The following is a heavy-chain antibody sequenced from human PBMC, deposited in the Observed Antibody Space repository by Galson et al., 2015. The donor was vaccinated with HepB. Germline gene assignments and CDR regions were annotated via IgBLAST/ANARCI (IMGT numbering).Heavy chain of an antibody. CDR2: IIPIFGTA. Sequence: SVKVSCKASGGTFSSYAISWVRQAPGQGLEWMGGIIPIFGTANYAQKFQGRVTITADESTSTAYMELSSLRSEDTAVYYCARSPSYYDSSGYYYGHFDYWGQGTLVTVSS. CDR1: GGTFSSYA. V-gene: IGHV1-69*13. J-gene: IGHJ4*02. D-gene: IGHD3-22*01. CDR3: ARSPSYYDSSGYYYGHFDY.